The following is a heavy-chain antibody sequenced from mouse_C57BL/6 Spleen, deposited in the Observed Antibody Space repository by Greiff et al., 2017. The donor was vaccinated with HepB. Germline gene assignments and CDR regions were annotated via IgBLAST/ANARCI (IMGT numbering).Heavy chain of an antibody. CDR3: ARSPSYYYGSSPLAY. V-gene: IGHV1-64*01. CDR1: GYTFTSYW. J-gene: IGHJ3*01. D-gene: IGHD1-1*01. CDR2: IHPNSGST. Sequence: VQLQQPGAELVKPGASVKLSCKASGYTFTSYWMHWVKQRPGQGLEWIGMIHPNSGSTNYNEKFKSKATLTVDKSSSTAYMQLSSLTSEDSAVYYCARSPSYYYGSSPLAYWGQGTLVTVSA.